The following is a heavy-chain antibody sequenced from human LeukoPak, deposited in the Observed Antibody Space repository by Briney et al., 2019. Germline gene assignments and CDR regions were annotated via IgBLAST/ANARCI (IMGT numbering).Heavy chain of an antibody. CDR3: ARPGGDGYNEYYFDY. V-gene: IGHV4-39*01. CDR2: IYYSGST. J-gene: IGHJ4*02. Sequence: PSETLSLTCAVYGVSFSSYYWGWIRQPPGKGLEWIGSIYYSGSTYYNPSLKSRVTISVDTSKNQFSLKLSSVTAADTAVYYCARPGGDGYNEYYFDYWGQGTLVTVSS. CDR1: GVSFSSYY. D-gene: IGHD5-24*01.